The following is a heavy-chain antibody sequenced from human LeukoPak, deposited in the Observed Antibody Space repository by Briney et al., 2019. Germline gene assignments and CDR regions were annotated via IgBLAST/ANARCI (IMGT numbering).Heavy chain of an antibody. Sequence: GESLKISCKGSGYNFTSHWIGWVRQMPGKGLEWMGIIYLGDSDTRYSPSFQGQVTISVDKSISTAYLQWSSLKASDAAMYYCASQGKAAAAKGDDAFDIWGQGTMVTVSS. CDR2: IYLGDSDT. V-gene: IGHV5-51*01. CDR3: ASQGKAAAAKGDDAFDI. CDR1: GYNFTSHW. D-gene: IGHD6-13*01. J-gene: IGHJ3*02.